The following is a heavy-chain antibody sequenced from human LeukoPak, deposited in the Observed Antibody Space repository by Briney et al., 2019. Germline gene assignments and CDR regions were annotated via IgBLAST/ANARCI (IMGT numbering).Heavy chain of an antibody. V-gene: IGHV3-21*01. CDR1: GFTLSSYS. CDR2: ISSSSSYI. D-gene: IGHD7-27*01. J-gene: IGHJ3*02. Sequence: PGGSPRLSCAASGFTLSSYSMNWVRQAPGKGLEWVSSISSSSSYIYYADSVKGRFTIPRDNAKNSLYLQMNSLRAEDTAVYYCARTGPRDAFDIRGQGTMVTVSS. CDR3: ARTGPRDAFDI.